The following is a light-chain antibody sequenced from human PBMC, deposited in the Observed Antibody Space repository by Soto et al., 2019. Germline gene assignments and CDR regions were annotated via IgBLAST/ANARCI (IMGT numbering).Light chain of an antibody. CDR1: SSDVGGYNY. CDR3: SSYTSSSTLGV. V-gene: IGLV2-14*03. CDR2: DVS. Sequence: QSVLTQPASVSGSPGQSITISCTGTSSDVGGYNYVSWYQQLPGKAPKLMIYDVSNRPSGVSDRFSGSKSGNTASLTISGLQAEDEADYHCSSYTSSSTLGVFGTGTKVTVL. J-gene: IGLJ1*01.